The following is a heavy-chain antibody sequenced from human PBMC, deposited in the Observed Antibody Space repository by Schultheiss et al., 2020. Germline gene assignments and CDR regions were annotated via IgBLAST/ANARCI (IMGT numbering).Heavy chain of an antibody. CDR1: GFTFSSYG. V-gene: IGHV3-30*18. D-gene: IGHD6-13*01. CDR2: ISYDGSNK. J-gene: IGHJ6*02. Sequence: GGSLRLSCAASGFTFSSYGMHWVRQAPGKGLEWVAVISYDGSNKYYADSVKGRFTISRDNSKNTLYLQMNSLRAEDTAVYYCAKSIAAAGTLSGRMDVWGQGTTVTVSS. CDR3: AKSIAAAGTLSGRMDV.